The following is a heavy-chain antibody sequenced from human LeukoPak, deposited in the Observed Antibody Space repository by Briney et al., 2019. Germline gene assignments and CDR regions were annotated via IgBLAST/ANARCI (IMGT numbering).Heavy chain of an antibody. Sequence: ASVKVSCKASRYTFTGYYMHWVRQAPGQGLEWMAIINPSGGSTSYAQKFQGRVTMTRDMSTSTVYMELSRLGSEDTAVYYCARDLGDYYDSSAYVGWFDPWGQGMLVTVSS. J-gene: IGHJ5*02. CDR3: ARDLGDYYDSSAYVGWFDP. CDR1: RYTFTGYY. V-gene: IGHV1-46*01. D-gene: IGHD3-22*01. CDR2: INPSGGST.